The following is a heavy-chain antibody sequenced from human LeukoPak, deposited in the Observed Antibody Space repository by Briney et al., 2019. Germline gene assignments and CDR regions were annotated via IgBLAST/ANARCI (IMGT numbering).Heavy chain of an antibody. Sequence: GGSLRLSCTASGFTFGDYAMSWVRQAPGKGLEWVGFIRSKTYGGTTEYAASVKGRFTISRDDSKSIAYLQMNSLKTEDTAVYYCTRESLVGASDYWGQGTLVTVSS. CDR1: GFTFGDYA. D-gene: IGHD1-26*01. CDR2: IRSKTYGGTT. V-gene: IGHV3-49*04. CDR3: TRESLVGASDY. J-gene: IGHJ4*02.